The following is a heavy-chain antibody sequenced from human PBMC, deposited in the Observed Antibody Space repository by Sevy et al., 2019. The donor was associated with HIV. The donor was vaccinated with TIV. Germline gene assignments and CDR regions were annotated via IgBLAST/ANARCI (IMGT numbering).Heavy chain of an antibody. V-gene: IGHV3-7*01. J-gene: IGHJ3*02. CDR1: EFIFTGYW. CDR3: ARAGGWGILNHSNQILDI. D-gene: IGHD3-16*01. CDR2: IDQDGSDK. Sequence: GGCLRLSCAASEFIFTGYWMNWVRQAPGKGLEWVANIDQDGSDKRYVDSVRGRFTISRDNANNFLYLQMSSLRADDTAVHYCARAGGWGILNHSNQILDIWGHGTKVTVSS.